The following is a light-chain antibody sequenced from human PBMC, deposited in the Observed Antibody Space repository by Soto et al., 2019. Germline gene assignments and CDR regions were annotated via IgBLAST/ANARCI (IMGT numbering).Light chain of an antibody. CDR2: DVR. CDR3: SSYAGNNNLV. V-gene: IGLV2-8*01. J-gene: IGLJ3*02. Sequence: QSALTQPPSASGSRGQSVTISCTGTSSDLGGYNYVSWYQQHPGKVPKLMIYDVRKRPSGVPDRFSGSKSGNTASLTVSGLQAEDEADYYCSSYAGNNNLVFGGGTKLTVL. CDR1: SSDLGGYNY.